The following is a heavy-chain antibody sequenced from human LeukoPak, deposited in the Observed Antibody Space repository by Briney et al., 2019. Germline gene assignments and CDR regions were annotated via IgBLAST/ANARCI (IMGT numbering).Heavy chain of an antibody. V-gene: IGHV1-58*02. D-gene: IGHD6-6*01. CDR1: GFTFTSSA. CDR2: IVVGSGNT. Sequence: GTSVKVSCKASGFTFTSSAMQWVRQARGQRLEWIGWIVVGSGNTNYAQKFQERVTITRDMSTSTAYMELSSLRSEDTAVYYCAAAQLGAVKGAFDIWGQGTMVTVSS. J-gene: IGHJ3*02. CDR3: AAAQLGAVKGAFDI.